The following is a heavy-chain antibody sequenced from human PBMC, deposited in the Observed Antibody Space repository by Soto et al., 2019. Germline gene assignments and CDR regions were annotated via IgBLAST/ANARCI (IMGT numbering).Heavy chain of an antibody. V-gene: IGHV4-59*01. CDR2: IYYSGST. J-gene: IGHJ4*02. Sequence: PSETLSLTCTVSGGSISSYYWSWIRQPPGKGLEWIGYIYYSGSTNYNPSLKSRVTISVDTSKNQFSLKLSSVTAADTAVYYCARGLALIDYWGQGTLVTVYS. D-gene: IGHD3-16*01. CDR3: ARGLALIDY. CDR1: GGSISSYY.